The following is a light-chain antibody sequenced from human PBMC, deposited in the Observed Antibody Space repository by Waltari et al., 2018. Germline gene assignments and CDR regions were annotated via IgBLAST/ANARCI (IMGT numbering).Light chain of an antibody. CDR2: WAS. Sequence: DIVMTQSTDSLSVSLGERATINCKSSQTLLYNSNTKNYLAWYQQKPGQPPKLLVYWASTRESGVPDRIRGSGSGTDFTLTIDTLQTEDVAIYYCQQYYSAPYTFGQGTKLEI. CDR1: QTLLYNSNTKNY. CDR3: QQYYSAPYT. J-gene: IGKJ2*01. V-gene: IGKV4-1*01.